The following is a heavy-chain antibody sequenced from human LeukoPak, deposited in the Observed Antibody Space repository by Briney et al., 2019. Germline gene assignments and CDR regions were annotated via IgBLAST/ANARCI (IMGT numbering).Heavy chain of an antibody. CDR1: GDSVSNNNVA. V-gene: IGHV6-1*01. J-gene: IGHJ4*02. CDR3: TRDPGWLDFDC. Sequence: SNTLSLTCAISGDSVSNNNVAWNWIRQSLSRGLEWLGRTYYKSKWYYDYGVSVKSRITINQDTSKNQFSLHMNSVTPDDTAVYFCTRDPGWLDFDCWGQGTLVTVSS. D-gene: IGHD6-19*01. CDR2: TYYKSKWYY.